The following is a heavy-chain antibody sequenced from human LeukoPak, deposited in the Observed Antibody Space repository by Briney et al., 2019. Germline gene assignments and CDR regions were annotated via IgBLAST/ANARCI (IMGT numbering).Heavy chain of an antibody. Sequence: ASVKVSCKASGYIFNDFYIHWVRQAPGQGLEWMGWINSNSGGSNYAQKFQGRVTMTRDTSISTAYLELSRLRSDDAAMYFCARCQSGDYVAFYYSGMDVWGQGTTVTVS. CDR1: GYIFNDFY. J-gene: IGHJ6*02. CDR2: INSNSGGS. D-gene: IGHD4-17*01. CDR3: ARCQSGDYVAFYYSGMDV. V-gene: IGHV1-2*02.